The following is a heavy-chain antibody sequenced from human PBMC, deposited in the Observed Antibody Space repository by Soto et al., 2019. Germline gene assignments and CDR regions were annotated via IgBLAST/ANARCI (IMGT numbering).Heavy chain of an antibody. D-gene: IGHD4-17*01. Sequence: QVQLQESGPGLVKPSETLSLTCTVSGGSMSSYYWSWIRQPPGMGLEWLGYIFYRGTTNYNPSLNSRVTISVDTSKDQFSLHLSSVTPADTAVYYCARGGTVLNGFDYWGQGTLVTVSS. CDR1: GGSMSSYY. J-gene: IGHJ4*02. CDR3: ARGGTVLNGFDY. CDR2: IFYRGTT. V-gene: IGHV4-59*01.